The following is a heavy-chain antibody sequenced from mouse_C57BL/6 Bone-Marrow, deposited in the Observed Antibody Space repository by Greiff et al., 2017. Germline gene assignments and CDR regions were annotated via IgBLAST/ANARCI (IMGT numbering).Heavy chain of an antibody. J-gene: IGHJ2*01. V-gene: IGHV7-3*01. CDR1: GFTFTDYY. CDR2: IRNKANGYTT. CDR3: ARSTLYFAY. Sequence: VQLKESGGGLVQPGGSLSLSCAASGFTFTDYYMSWVRQPPGKALEWLGFIRNKANGYTTEYSVSVKGRFTISRYNSQLILYLQMNALAAEDSATYYCARSTLYFAYWGQGTTLTVSS.